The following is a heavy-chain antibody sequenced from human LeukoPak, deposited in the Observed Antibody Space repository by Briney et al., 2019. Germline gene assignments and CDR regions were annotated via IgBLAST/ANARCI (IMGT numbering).Heavy chain of an antibody. CDR2: IYYSGNT. D-gene: IGHD4-17*01. Sequence: SETLSLTCTVSGGSVSGYYWSWIRQPPGKGLEWIGYIYYSGNTNYNPSLKSRLIMSLDTSKNHFSLKLNSVTAADTAVYYCARHKDSGDYPLDCWGQGILVSVSS. V-gene: IGHV4-59*02. CDR1: GGSVSGYY. J-gene: IGHJ4*02. CDR3: ARHKDSGDYPLDC.